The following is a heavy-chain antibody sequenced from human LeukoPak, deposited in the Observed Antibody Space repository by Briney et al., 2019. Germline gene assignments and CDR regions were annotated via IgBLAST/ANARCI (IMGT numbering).Heavy chain of an antibody. CDR1: GFTFSSYA. V-gene: IGHV3-30-3*01. CDR2: ISYDGSNK. CDR3: ARHDGYSGYDYYFDY. Sequence: GGSLRLSCAASGFTFSSYAMHWVRQAPGKGLEWVAVISYDGSNKYYADSVKGRFTISRDNSKNTLYLQMNSLRAEDTAVYYCARHDGYSGYDYYFDYWGQGTLVTVSS. J-gene: IGHJ4*02. D-gene: IGHD5-12*01.